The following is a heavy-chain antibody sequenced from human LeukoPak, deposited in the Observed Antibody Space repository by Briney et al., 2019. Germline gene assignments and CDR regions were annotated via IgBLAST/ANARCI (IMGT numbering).Heavy chain of an antibody. V-gene: IGHV4-34*01. CDR3: ARGVDDY. J-gene: IGHJ4*02. CDR1: GVSFSGYY. Sequence: PSETLSLTCAVYGVSFSGYYWSWIRQPPGKGLEWIGEINHSGSTNYNPSLKSRVTISVDTSKNQFSLKLSSVTAADTAVYYCARGVDDYWGQGTLVTVSS. CDR2: INHSGST.